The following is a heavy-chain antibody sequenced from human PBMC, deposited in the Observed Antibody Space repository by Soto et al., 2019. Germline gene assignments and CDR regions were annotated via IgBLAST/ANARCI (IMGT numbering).Heavy chain of an antibody. CDR1: GVSISSGNW. V-gene: IGHV4-4*02. Sequence: SETLSLTCAVSGVSISSGNWWTWVRQTPQRGLEYVGEIFHDGTANYYPSFERRVAISVDTSKNQFSLKLTSVTAADTAIYFCARLVYDTRLNYMYFDFWGQGAMVTVYS. J-gene: IGHJ4*02. CDR3: ARLVYDTRLNYMYFDF. CDR2: IFHDGTA. D-gene: IGHD2-8*01.